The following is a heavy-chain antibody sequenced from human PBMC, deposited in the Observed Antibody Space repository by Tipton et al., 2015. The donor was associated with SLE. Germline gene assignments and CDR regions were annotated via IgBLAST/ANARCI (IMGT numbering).Heavy chain of an antibody. V-gene: IGHV4-34*01. CDR1: GGSFSGYY. CDR2: INHSGST. J-gene: IGHJ2*01. Sequence: TLSLTCAVYGGSFSGYYWSWIRQPPGKGLEWIGEINHSGSTYYNPSLKSRVTISVDTSKNQFSLKLSSVTAADTAVYYCASGAGDWYFDLWGRGTLVTVSS. CDR3: ASGAGDWYFDL. D-gene: IGHD3-10*01.